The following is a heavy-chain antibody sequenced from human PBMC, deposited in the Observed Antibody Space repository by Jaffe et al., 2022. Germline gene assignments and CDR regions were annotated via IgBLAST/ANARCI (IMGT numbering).Heavy chain of an antibody. D-gene: IGHD4-4*01. J-gene: IGHJ6*03. Sequence: EVQLVESGGGLVQPGRSLRLSCTASGFTFGDYAMSWFRQAPGKGLEWVGFIRSKAYGGTTEYAASVKGRFTISRDDSKSIAYLQMNSLKTEDTAVYYCLAMTTDVYYHYYMDVWGKGTTVTVSS. CDR3: LAMTTDVYYHYYMDV. CDR1: GFTFGDYA. CDR2: IRSKAYGGTT. V-gene: IGHV3-49*03.